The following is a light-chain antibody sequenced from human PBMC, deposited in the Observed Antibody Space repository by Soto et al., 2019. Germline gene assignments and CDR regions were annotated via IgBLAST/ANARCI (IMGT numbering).Light chain of an antibody. CDR2: GAS. Sequence: EIVLTQTPGPLSFSPGERATLSCRASQSVSSSYLAWYQQKPGQAPRLLIYGASSRATGIPDRFSGSGSGTDFTLTISSLQSEDFAIYFCQQYNNWPTFGQGTKVDIK. CDR3: QQYNNWPT. V-gene: IGKV3-20*01. CDR1: QSVSSSY. J-gene: IGKJ1*01.